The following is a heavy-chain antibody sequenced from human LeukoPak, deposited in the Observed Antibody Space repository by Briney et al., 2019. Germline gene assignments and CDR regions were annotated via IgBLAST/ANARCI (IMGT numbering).Heavy chain of an antibody. J-gene: IGHJ3*01. Sequence: GGSLRLSCAASEFSFSTYAMTWVRQAPGKGLQWVSAISETGGGTFYAGSVKGRFTISRDNSKNTLYLQMNSLRAEDTALYYCATALHTAMTTWAAFDVWGPGTMVTVSS. CDR1: EFSFSTYA. CDR3: ATALHTAMTTWAAFDV. V-gene: IGHV3-23*01. CDR2: ISETGGGT. D-gene: IGHD5-18*01.